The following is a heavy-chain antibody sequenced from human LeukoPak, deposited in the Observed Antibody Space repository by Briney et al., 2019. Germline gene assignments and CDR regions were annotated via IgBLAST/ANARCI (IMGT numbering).Heavy chain of an antibody. J-gene: IGHJ4*02. V-gene: IGHV4-34*01. CDR3: ARGGYCSSTSCPDY. CDR1: GGSFSGYY. CDR2: INHSGST. D-gene: IGHD2-2*01. Sequence: SETLSLTCAVYGGSFSGYYWSWIRQPPGKGLEWLGEINHSGSTNYNPSLKSRVTISVDTSKNQFSLKLSSVTAADTAVYYCARGGYCSSTSCPDYWGQGTLVTVSS.